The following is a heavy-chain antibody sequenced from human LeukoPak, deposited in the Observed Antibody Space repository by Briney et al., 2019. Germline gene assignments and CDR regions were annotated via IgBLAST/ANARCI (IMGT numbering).Heavy chain of an antibody. J-gene: IGHJ4*02. Sequence: ASVKVSCKASGYTFTGYYMHWVRQAPGQGLEWMGRINPNSGGTNYVQKFQGRVTMTRDTSISTAYMELSRLRSDDTAVYYCATDAYYYDSSGYSTSVHYFDYWGQGTRVTVSS. V-gene: IGHV1-2*06. CDR1: GYTFTGYY. CDR2: INPNSGGT. CDR3: ATDAYYYDSSGYSTSVHYFDY. D-gene: IGHD3-22*01.